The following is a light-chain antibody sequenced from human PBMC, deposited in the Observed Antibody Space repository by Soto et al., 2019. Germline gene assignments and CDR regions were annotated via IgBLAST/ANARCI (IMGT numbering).Light chain of an antibody. CDR1: SGHTTYA. Sequence: QPVLTQSPSASASLGASVRLTCTLSSGHTTYAIAWHQQQPEKGPRYLMRLNSDGSHSKGDGIPDRFSGSSSGAERYLTISSLQSEDEDDYYRQPWDTGIYVLGNGTKVTVL. V-gene: IGLV4-69*01. CDR2: LNSDGSH. CDR3: QPWDTGIYV. J-gene: IGLJ1*01.